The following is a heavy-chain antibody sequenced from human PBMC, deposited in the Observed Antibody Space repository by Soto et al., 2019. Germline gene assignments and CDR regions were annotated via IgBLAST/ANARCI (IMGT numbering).Heavy chain of an antibody. D-gene: IGHD4-17*01. V-gene: IGHV4-34*01. CDR2: INHSGST. J-gene: IGHJ4*02. CDR1: GGSFSGYY. CDR3: ARGETTVVTLFDY. Sequence: PSETLSLTCAVYGGSFSGYYWSWIRQPPGKGLEWIGEINHSGSTNYNPSLKSRVTISVDTSKNQFSLKLSSVTAADTAVYYCARGETTVVTLFDYWGQGTLVTVSS.